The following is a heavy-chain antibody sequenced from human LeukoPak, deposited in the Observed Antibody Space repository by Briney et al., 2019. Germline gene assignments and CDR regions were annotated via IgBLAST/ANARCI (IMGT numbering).Heavy chain of an antibody. CDR1: GFTFSSYA. CDR2: ISGNGGST. V-gene: IGHV3-64*04. D-gene: IGHD6-13*01. J-gene: IGHJ4*02. CDR3: TRDLTGTTWSENDY. Sequence: GGSLRLSCSASGFTFSSYAMHWVRQAPGKGLEYVSAISGNGGSTYYADSVKGRFTISRDTSKNTLYLQMNNLRADDTAMYYCTRDLTGTTWSENDYWGQGTLVTISS.